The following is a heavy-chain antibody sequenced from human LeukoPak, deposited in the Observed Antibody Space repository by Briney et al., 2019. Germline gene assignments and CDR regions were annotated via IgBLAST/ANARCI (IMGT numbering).Heavy chain of an antibody. D-gene: IGHD3-9*01. Sequence: GGSLRLSCAASEFTFSSYAMSWVRQAPGKGLEWVSAISGSGGSTYYADSVKGRFTISRDNSKNTLYLQMNSLRAEDTAVYYCAKSLPSDILTGYWSPPYFDYWGQGTLVTVSS. CDR2: ISGSGGST. V-gene: IGHV3-23*01. CDR1: EFTFSSYA. CDR3: AKSLPSDILTGYWSPPYFDY. J-gene: IGHJ4*02.